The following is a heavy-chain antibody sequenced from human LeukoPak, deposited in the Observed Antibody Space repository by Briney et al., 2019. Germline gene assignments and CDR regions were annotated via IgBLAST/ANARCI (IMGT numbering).Heavy chain of an antibody. V-gene: IGHV4-39*07. CDR3: ARESREYGDDF. CDR1: GGSISSGGYF. D-gene: IGHD4/OR15-4a*01. J-gene: IGHJ4*02. Sequence: PSETLSLTCTVSGGSISSGGYFWAWIRQPPGKGLDWIGSIYHTGGTTYTPSLKSRVTISVDTSKNQFSLKLTSVTVADTAIYYCARESREYGDDFWSQGTLVTVSS. CDR2: IYHTGGT.